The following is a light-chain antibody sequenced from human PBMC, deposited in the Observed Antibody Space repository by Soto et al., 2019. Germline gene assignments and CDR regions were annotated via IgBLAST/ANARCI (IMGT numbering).Light chain of an antibody. J-gene: IGLJ1*01. CDR1: SSNIGNNY. CDR2: ENN. V-gene: IGLV1-51*02. CDR3: GTWDSSLSAYV. Sequence: QSVLTQPPSVSASPGQKVTISCSGSSSNIGNNYVPWYQQLPGTAPKLLIHENNKRPSGIPDRFSGSKSGTSATLGITGLQTGDEADYYCGTWDSSLSAYVFGTGTKVTVL.